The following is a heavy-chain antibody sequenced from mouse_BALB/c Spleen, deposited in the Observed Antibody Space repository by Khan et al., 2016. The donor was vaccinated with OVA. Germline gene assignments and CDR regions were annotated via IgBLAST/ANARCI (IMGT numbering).Heavy chain of an antibody. CDR1: GYTFPEYT. CDR3: TRDAGRY. D-gene: IGHD3-3*01. Sequence: EVQLQQSGPELVKPGASVKISCKTSGYTFPEYTVHWVKQSLGKSLDWIGVINPKNGGTAYNQKFKGKATLTVDKSSSTAYMEFRSLTSEESAVYSWTRDAGRYWGQGTSVTVAS. V-gene: IGHV1-18*01. CDR2: INPKNGGT. J-gene: IGHJ4*01.